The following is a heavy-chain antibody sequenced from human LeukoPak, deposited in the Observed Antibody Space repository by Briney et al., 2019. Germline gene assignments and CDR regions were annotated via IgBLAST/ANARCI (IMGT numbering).Heavy chain of an antibody. V-gene: IGHV3-11*01. CDR3: ATDYHGSGTFDY. J-gene: IGHJ4*02. CDR1: GFTFGDYY. D-gene: IGHD3-10*01. CDR2: ISASGSPI. Sequence: GGSLRLSCAASGFTFGDYYMSWFRQTPGKGLEWLSYISASGSPISYADSVKGRFTISRDNAKNSLDLQMSSLTSEDTAVYFCATDYHGSGTFDYWGQGTLVTVSS.